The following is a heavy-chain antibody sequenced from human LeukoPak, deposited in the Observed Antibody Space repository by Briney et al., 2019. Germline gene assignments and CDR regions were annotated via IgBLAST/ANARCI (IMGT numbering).Heavy chain of an antibody. D-gene: IGHD3-22*01. Sequence: SETLSLTCAVYGGSFSGYYWSWIRQPPGKGLEWIGEINHSGSTNYNPSLKSRVTISVDTSKNQFSLKLSSVTAADTAVYYCASRPQTDYYDSSCYYGENFDYWSQGTLVTVST. CDR3: ASRPQTDYYDSSCYYGENFDY. CDR1: GGSFSGYY. J-gene: IGHJ4*02. V-gene: IGHV4-34*01. CDR2: INHSGST.